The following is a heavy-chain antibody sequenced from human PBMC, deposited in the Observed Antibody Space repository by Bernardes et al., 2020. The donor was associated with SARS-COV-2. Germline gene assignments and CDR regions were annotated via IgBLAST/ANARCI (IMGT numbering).Heavy chain of an antibody. V-gene: IGHV3-48*03. Sequence: GGSLRLSCAASGFTFSSYEMNWVRQAPGKGLEWVSYISSSGSTIYYADSVKGRFTISRDNAKNSLYLQVNSLRAEDSAVYYCARGSVESDFWSGYYGIDYWGQGTLLTVSS. CDR3: ARGSVESDFWSGYYGIDY. CDR1: GFTFSSYE. D-gene: IGHD3-3*01. J-gene: IGHJ4*02. CDR2: ISSSGSTI.